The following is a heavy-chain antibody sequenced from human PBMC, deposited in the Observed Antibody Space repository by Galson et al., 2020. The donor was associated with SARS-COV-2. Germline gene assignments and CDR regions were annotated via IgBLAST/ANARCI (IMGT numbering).Heavy chain of an antibody. D-gene: IGHD6-6*01. Sequence: GESLKISCAASGFTFSDSAMYWVRQASGKGLEWVGRIRSKANNYATAYAASVKGRFTISRDDSQNTAYLQMNSLKTEDTAVYYCTRVPPYSNSFWDAFDIWGQGTMVTVSS. CDR2: IRSKANNYAT. V-gene: IGHV3-73*01. CDR3: TRVPPYSNSFWDAFDI. CDR1: GFTFSDSA. J-gene: IGHJ3*02.